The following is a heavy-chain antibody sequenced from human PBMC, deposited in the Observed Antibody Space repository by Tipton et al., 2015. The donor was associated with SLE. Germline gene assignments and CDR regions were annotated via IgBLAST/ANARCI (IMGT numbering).Heavy chain of an antibody. J-gene: IGHJ4*02. V-gene: IGHV1-18*01. CDR1: GYTFTTYG. Sequence: QLVQSGAEVKKPGASVKVSCKASGYTFTTYGISWVRQAPGQGLEWMGWISTYNGNTNYAQKLQGRVTMTSDTSTSTAYMDLRSLRSDDTAIYYCARVRVDTAMGVFDFWGQGTLVTVSS. CDR3: ARVRVDTAMGVFDF. CDR2: ISTYNGNT. D-gene: IGHD5-18*01.